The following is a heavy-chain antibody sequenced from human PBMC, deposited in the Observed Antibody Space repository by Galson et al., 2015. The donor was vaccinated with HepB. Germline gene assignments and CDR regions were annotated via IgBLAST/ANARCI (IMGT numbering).Heavy chain of an antibody. D-gene: IGHD6-6*01. Sequence: SLRLSCAASGFTFSSYAMHWVRQAPGKGLEWVAVISYDGSNKYYADSVKGRFTISRGNSKNTLYLQMNSLRAEDTAVYYCARIAGEDSRSSGAFDILGQGTMVTVFS. J-gene: IGHJ3*02. CDR2: ISYDGSNK. V-gene: IGHV3-30-3*01. CDR3: ARIAGEDSRSSGAFDI. CDR1: GFTFSSYA.